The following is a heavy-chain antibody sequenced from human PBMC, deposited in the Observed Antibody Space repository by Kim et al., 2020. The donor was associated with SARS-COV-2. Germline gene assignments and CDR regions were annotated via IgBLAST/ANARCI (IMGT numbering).Heavy chain of an antibody. CDR2: ISYDGSNK. J-gene: IGHJ4*02. D-gene: IGHD3-22*01. CDR3: AKGGAYYDSSGYYRNFDY. V-gene: IGHV3-30*18. Sequence: GGSLRLSCAASGFTFSSYGMHWVRQAPGKGLEWVAVISYDGSNKYYADSVKGRFTISRDNSKNTLYLQMNSLRAEDTAVYYCAKGGAYYDSSGYYRNFDYWGQGTLVTASS. CDR1: GFTFSSYG.